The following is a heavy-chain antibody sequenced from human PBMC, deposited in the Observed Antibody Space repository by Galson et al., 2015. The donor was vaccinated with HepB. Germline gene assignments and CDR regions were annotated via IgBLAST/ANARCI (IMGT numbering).Heavy chain of an antibody. J-gene: IGHJ6*02. V-gene: IGHV3-23*01. D-gene: IGHD4-17*01. Sequence: SLRLSCAASGFTFNSYGMNWVRQAPGEGLEWVSAIGGSGSSAYYADSVRGCFTISRDNSKNTLYLHMSSLRADDTAIYYCAKPPEYGDYGSGYYYYGMAVWGQGTTVTVSS. CDR2: IGGSGSSA. CDR3: AKPPEYGDYGSGYYYYGMAV. CDR1: GFTFNSYG.